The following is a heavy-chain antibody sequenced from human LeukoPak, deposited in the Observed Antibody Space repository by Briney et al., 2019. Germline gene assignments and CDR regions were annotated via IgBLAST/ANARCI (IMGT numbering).Heavy chain of an antibody. CDR3: ARVDHSSGYPYYYYYMDV. J-gene: IGHJ6*03. V-gene: IGHV1-18*04. Sequence: ASVKVSCKASGYTFTGYYLHWVRQAPGQGLEWMGWISAYNGNTNYAQKLQGRVTMTTDTSTSTAYMELRSLRSDDTAVYYCARVDHSSGYPYYYYYMDVWGKGTTVTISS. CDR2: ISAYNGNT. CDR1: GYTFTGYY. D-gene: IGHD3-22*01.